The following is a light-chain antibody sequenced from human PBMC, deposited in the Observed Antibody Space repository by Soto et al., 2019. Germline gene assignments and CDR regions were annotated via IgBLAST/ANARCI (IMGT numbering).Light chain of an antibody. J-gene: IGLJ3*02. CDR1: RSNIGAGFD. CDR3: QSYDSSLSGSWV. Sequence: QPVLTQPPSVSGAPGQRVTISCTGSRSNIGAGFDVHWYQQIPGTAPKLLIYDNTNRPSGVPDRFSGSKSGTSASLAITGLLAEDGADYYCQSYDSSLSGSWVFGGGTKLTVL. CDR2: DNT. V-gene: IGLV1-40*01.